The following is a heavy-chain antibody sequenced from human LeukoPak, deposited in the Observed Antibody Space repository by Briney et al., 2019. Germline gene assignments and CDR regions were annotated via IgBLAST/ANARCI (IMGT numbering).Heavy chain of an antibody. J-gene: IGHJ4*02. V-gene: IGHV4-59*12. CDR1: GGSISSYY. Sequence: PSETLSLTCTVSGGSISSYYWSWLRQPPGKGLEWIGYIYYSGSTKYKPSLKSRVTISVDTSKNQFSLKLSSVTAADTAVYYCARASGYNIDYWGQGTLVTVSS. CDR3: ARASGYNIDY. D-gene: IGHD1-1*01. CDR2: IYYSGST.